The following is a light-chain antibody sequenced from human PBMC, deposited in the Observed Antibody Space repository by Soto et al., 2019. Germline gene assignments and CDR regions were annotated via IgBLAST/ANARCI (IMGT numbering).Light chain of an antibody. CDR3: QQYGSSPFT. Sequence: DIVLTQSPGTLSLSPGDRATLSCRASQSVSSSSLAWYQQKPGQAPRLLIYGASSRATGIPDRFSGSGSGTDFTLTISRLEPEDFAVYYCQQYGSSPFTFGPGTKVDIK. J-gene: IGKJ3*01. CDR2: GAS. V-gene: IGKV3-20*01. CDR1: QSVSSSS.